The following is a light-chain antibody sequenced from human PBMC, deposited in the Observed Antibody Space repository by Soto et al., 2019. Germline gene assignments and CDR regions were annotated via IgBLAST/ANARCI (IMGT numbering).Light chain of an antibody. CDR1: SSDVGGYNY. V-gene: IGLV2-11*01. Sequence: QSVLTQPRSVSGSPGQSVTISCTGTSSDVGGYNYVSWYQQHPGKAPKLMIYDVSKRPSGVPDRFSGSKSGNTASLTISGLKVEDEANYYCCSYAGTRVFGGGTKLP. J-gene: IGLJ3*02. CDR2: DVS. CDR3: CSYAGTRV.